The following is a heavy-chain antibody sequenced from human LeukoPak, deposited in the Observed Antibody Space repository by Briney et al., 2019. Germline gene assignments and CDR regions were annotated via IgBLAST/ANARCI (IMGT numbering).Heavy chain of an antibody. CDR3: ARAGLYSSSWYGYSDAFDI. D-gene: IGHD6-13*01. CDR1: VFTFSSYE. Sequence: PGGSLRLSCAASVFTFSSYEMNWVRQAPGKGLEWVSYISISGSTIYYADSVKGRFTISRDNAKNSLYLQMNSLRVEDTAVYYCARAGLYSSSWYGYSDAFDIWGQGTMVTVSS. V-gene: IGHV3-48*03. J-gene: IGHJ3*02. CDR2: ISISGSTI.